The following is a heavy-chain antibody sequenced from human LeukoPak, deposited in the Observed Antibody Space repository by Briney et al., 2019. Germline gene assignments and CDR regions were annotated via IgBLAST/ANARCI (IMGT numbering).Heavy chain of an antibody. V-gene: IGHV3-21*01. Sequence: PGRSLRLSCAASGFTFSSYGMHWVRQAPGKGLEWVSSISSGSTYMYYADSVKGRFTISRDNAQNSMYLQMNSLRAEDTAVYYCGRVGGRSKAAKGDAFDIWGQGTMVTVSS. CDR1: GFTFSSYG. CDR2: ISSGSTYM. D-gene: IGHD6-6*01. CDR3: GRVGGRSKAAKGDAFDI. J-gene: IGHJ3*02.